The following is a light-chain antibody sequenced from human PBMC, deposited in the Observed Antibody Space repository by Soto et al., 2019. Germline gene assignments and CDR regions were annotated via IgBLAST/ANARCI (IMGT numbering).Light chain of an antibody. V-gene: IGKV1-39*01. CDR3: QQTYSTLSIT. Sequence: DIQMTQSASSLSASVGDRVTITCRASESIARHLNWYQQKPGKAPKLLIYAASNLQNGVPSRFRGGGSGTDFTLTIINLQPEDFAAYYCQQTYSTLSITFGQGTRLEIK. J-gene: IGKJ5*01. CDR1: ESIARH. CDR2: AAS.